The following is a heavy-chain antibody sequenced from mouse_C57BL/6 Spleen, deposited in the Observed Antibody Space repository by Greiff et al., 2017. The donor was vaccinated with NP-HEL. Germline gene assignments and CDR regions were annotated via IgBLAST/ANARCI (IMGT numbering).Heavy chain of an antibody. Sequence: VQLQQSGAELVKPGASVKISCKASGYTFTDYYINWVKQRPGQGLEWIGKIGPGSGSTYYNEKFKGKATLTADKSSSPAYMQRSSLTSEDSAVYFCARRHGSSSYYAMDYWGQGTAVTVSS. D-gene: IGHD1-1*01. V-gene: IGHV1-77*01. CDR1: GYTFTDYY. CDR3: ARRHGSSSYYAMDY. CDR2: IGPGSGST. J-gene: IGHJ4*01.